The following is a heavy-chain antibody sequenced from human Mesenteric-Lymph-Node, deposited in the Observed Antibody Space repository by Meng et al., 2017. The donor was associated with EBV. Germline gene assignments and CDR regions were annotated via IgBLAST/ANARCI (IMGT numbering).Heavy chain of an antibody. CDR1: GGSFSGFY. CDR3: GGGYISGVPDFDY. Sequence: QVHSLPWGAGLLKPSETLSLTCAVSGGSFSGFYWSWIRQSPGKGLEWIGEINHRRDTNYHPSLKSRVTISLDASKNQFSLKLTSVTAADTAVYYCGGGYISGVPDFDYWGQGTLVTVSS. V-gene: IGHV4-34*01. D-gene: IGHD3-10*01. CDR2: INHRRDT. J-gene: IGHJ4*02.